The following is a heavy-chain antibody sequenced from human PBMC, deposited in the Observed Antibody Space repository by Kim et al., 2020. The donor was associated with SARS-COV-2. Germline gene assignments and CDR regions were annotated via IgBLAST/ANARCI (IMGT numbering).Heavy chain of an antibody. V-gene: IGHV1-58*01. CDR1: GFTFTSSA. J-gene: IGHJ6*02. CDR3: AASPRDILTGYRYYYYGMDV. Sequence: SVKVSCKASGFTFTSSAVQWVRQARGQRLEWIGWIVVGSGNTNYAQKFQERVTITRDMSTSTAYMELSSLRSEDTAVYYCAASPRDILTGYRYYYYGMDVWGQGTTVTVSS. CDR2: IVVGSGNT. D-gene: IGHD3-9*01.